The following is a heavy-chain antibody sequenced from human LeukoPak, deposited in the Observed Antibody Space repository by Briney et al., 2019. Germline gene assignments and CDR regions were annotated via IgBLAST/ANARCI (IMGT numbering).Heavy chain of an antibody. V-gene: IGHV1-18*01. J-gene: IGHJ6*03. CDR2: ISAYNGNT. D-gene: IGHD2-2*01. CDR3: ASCSSTSCSYYYYYYMDV. CDR1: GYTFTSYD. Sequence: GASVKVSCKASGYTFTSYDISWVRQAPGQGLEWMGWISAYNGNTNYAQKLQGRVTMTTDTSTSTAYMELRSLRSDDTAVYYCASCSSTSCSYYYYYYMDVWGKGTTVTVSS.